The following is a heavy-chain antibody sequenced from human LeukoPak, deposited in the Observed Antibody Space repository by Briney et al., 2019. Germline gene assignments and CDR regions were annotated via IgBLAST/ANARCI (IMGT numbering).Heavy chain of an antibody. D-gene: IGHD6-13*01. Sequence: SVKVSCKASGGTFSSYAISWVRQAPGQGLEWMGRIIPIFGTANYAQKFQGRVSITTDESTSTAYMELSSLRSEDMAVYYCASLSIAAAENWGQGTLVTVSS. CDR1: GGTFSSYA. CDR2: IIPIFGTA. CDR3: ASLSIAAAEN. V-gene: IGHV1-69*05. J-gene: IGHJ4*02.